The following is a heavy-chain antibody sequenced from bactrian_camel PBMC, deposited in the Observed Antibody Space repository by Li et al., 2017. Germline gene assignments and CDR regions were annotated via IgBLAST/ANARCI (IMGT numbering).Heavy chain of an antibody. CDR2: LDRDGTT. Sequence: HVQLVESGGGSVQVGGSLRLSCVASGDTIGRYCMGWFRQIPDKEREGVAALDRDGTTSYADSVKGRFTISRADAKHTLYLQMDSLKPEDTASTTVPRKGPRLDCVIAGEKGTMSTGARGPRSPSP. D-gene: IGHD6*01. V-gene: IGHV3S55*01. CDR1: GDTIGRYC. CDR3: PRKGPRLDCVIAGEKGTMST. J-gene: IGHJ4*01.